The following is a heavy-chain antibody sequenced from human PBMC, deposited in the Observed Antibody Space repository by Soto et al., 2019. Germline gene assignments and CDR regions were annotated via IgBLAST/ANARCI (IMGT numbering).Heavy chain of an antibody. J-gene: IGHJ5*02. D-gene: IGHD4-4*01. Sequence: ASVKVSCKASGGTFSSYTISWVRQAPGQGLEWMGRIIPILGIANYAQKFQGRVTITADKSTSTAYMELSSLRSEDTAVYYCARDDYSNYGWFDPWGQGTLVTVSS. CDR2: IIPILGIA. CDR3: ARDDYSNYGWFDP. V-gene: IGHV1-69*04. CDR1: GGTFSSYT.